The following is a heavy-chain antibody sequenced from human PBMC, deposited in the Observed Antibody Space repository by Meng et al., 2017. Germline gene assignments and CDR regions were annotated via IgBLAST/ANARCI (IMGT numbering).Heavy chain of an antibody. J-gene: IGHJ4*02. D-gene: IGHD3-10*01. Sequence: GGSLRLSCAASGFTFSSYAMHWVRQAPGKGLEWVAVISYDGSNKYYADSVKGRFTISRDNSKNTLYLQMNSLRAEDTAVYYCARVEPHVLLWFGELYAYFGYWGQGTLVTVSS. CDR3: ARVEPHVLLWFGELYAYFGY. CDR2: ISYDGSNK. V-gene: IGHV3-30*04. CDR1: GFTFSSYA.